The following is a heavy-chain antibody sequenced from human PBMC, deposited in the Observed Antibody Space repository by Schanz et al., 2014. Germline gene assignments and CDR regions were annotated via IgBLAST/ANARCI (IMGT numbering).Heavy chain of an antibody. J-gene: IGHJ2*01. CDR3: ARGPTYYDFRRRATQSWYLDL. D-gene: IGHD3-3*01. Sequence: EVQLVESGGGLVQPGGSLRLSCATSGFTFSNYWVSWVRQAPGRGLEWVANINPDGSREYYVDSVKGRFTISRDNAKNSLYLQMNSLTAGDTAVYYCARGPTYYDFRRRATQSWYLDLWGRGTQVTVSS. CDR1: GFTFSNYW. V-gene: IGHV3-7*01. CDR2: INPDGSRE.